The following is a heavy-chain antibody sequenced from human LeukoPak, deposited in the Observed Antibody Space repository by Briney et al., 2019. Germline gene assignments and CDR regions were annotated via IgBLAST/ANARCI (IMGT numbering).Heavy chain of an antibody. V-gene: IGHV4-61*02. Sequence: SETLSLTCTVSGGSISSGSYYWSWIRQPAGKGLEWIGRIYTSGSTNYNPSLKSRVTISVDTSKNQFSLKLSSVTAADTAVYYCARSRDGYNSWGQGTLVTVSS. CDR3: ARSRDGYNS. D-gene: IGHD5-24*01. CDR2: IYTSGST. J-gene: IGHJ5*02. CDR1: GGSISSGSYY.